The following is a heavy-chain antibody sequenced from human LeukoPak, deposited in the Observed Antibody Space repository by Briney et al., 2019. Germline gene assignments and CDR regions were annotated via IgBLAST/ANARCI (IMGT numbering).Heavy chain of an antibody. CDR3: VRRRVGVAPASDM. CDR2: CRGKTNSYST. V-gene: IGHV3-72*01. Sequence: GGSLRLSCAASGFTFSDYYMSWIRQAPGEGLEWVARCRGKTNSYSTEYAASVNGRFTISRDDSKNSLYLQMNSLKTEDTAVYYCVRRRVGVAPASDMWGQGTTVTVSS. D-gene: IGHD1-26*01. J-gene: IGHJ3*02. CDR1: GFTFSDYY.